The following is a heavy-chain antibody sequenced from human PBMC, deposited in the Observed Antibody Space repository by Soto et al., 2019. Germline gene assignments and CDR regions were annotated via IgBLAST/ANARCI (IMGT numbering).Heavy chain of an antibody. V-gene: IGHV1-24*01. CDR1: GYTLTEIY. D-gene: IGHD3-3*01. CDR3: ATFWSGYQVQYWFDP. Sequence: GASVKVSCKVSGYTLTEIYIDWVRPAPGKGIERMGGFDPEDGEIIYAQNFQGRVTMTEDTSTDTAYMELSSLRSEDTAVYYFATFWSGYQVQYWFDPWGQGTLVTVSS. CDR2: FDPEDGEI. J-gene: IGHJ5*02.